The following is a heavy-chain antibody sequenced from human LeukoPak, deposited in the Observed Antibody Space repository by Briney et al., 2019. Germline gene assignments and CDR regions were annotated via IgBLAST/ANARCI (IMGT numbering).Heavy chain of an antibody. Sequence: GGSLRLSCAASGFTVSSNYMSWVRQAPGKGLEWVSVIYSGGSTYYADSVKGRLTISRDNSKNTLYLQMNSLRAEDTAVYYCARGLAAAVPSDAFDIWGQGTMVTVSS. CDR3: ARGLAAAVPSDAFDI. CDR1: GFTVSSNY. V-gene: IGHV3-53*01. CDR2: IYSGGST. D-gene: IGHD6-13*01. J-gene: IGHJ3*02.